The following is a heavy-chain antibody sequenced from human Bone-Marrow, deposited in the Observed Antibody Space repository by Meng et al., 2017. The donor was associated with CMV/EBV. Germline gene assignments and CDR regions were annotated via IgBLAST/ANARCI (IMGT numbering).Heavy chain of an antibody. V-gene: IGHV1-2*02. Sequence: ASVKLSCKASGYTFTGYYIHWVRQAPGQGLEWMGWINPNSGGTSYAQKFQGRVTMTRDTSISTAYMELSRLRSDDTAVYYCARDPSLRRFLEWLLDYWGQGTLVTVSS. CDR2: INPNSGGT. D-gene: IGHD3-3*01. CDR3: ARDPSLRRFLEWLLDY. CDR1: GYTFTGYY. J-gene: IGHJ4*02.